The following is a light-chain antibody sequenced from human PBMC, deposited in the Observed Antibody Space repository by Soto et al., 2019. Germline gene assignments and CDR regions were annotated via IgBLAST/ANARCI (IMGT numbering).Light chain of an antibody. J-gene: IGLJ1*01. CDR2: DVS. V-gene: IGLV2-14*01. Sequence: SALTQPASVSGSPGQSITISCTGTSSDVGGYNYVSWYQQHPGKAPKLMIYDVSNRPSGVSNRFSGSKSGNTASLTISGLQAEDEADYYCSSYTSSSPYYVFGTGTKVTVL. CDR3: SSYTSSSPYYV. CDR1: SSDVGGYNY.